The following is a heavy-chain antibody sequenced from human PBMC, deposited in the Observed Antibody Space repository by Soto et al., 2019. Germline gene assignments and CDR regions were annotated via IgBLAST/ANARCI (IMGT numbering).Heavy chain of an antibody. CDR3: AHTGNFGVVIRVYDY. Sequence: SETLSLTCTVSGGSISSSSYYWGWIRQPPGKGLEWIGSIYYSGSTYYNPSLKSRVTISVDTSKNQFSLKLSSVTAADTAVYYCAHTGNFGVVIRVYDYWGQGTLVTVSS. D-gene: IGHD3-3*01. J-gene: IGHJ4*02. CDR1: GGSISSSSYY. CDR2: IYYSGST. V-gene: IGHV4-39*01.